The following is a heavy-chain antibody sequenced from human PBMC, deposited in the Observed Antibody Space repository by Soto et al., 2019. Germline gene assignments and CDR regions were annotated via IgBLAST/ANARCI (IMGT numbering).Heavy chain of an antibody. CDR2: ISSSSSYI. CDR1: GFTFSSYS. V-gene: IGHV3-21*01. Sequence: GGSLRLSCAASGFTFSSYSMNWVRQAPGKGLEWVSSISSSSSYIYYADSVKGRFTISRDNAKNSLYLQMNSLRAEDTAVYYCARDRGWYPESGWFDPWGQGTLVTVSS. CDR3: ARDRGWYPESGWFDP. J-gene: IGHJ5*02. D-gene: IGHD3-3*01.